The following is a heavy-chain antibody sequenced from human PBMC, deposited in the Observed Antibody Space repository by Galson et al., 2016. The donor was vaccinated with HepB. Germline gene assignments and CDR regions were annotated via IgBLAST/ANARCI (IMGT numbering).Heavy chain of an antibody. CDR3: VRGPYNSRGYSPFGFDS. J-gene: IGHJ4*02. CDR1: GFTLSSYG. D-gene: IGHD3-22*01. V-gene: IGHV3-30*03. Sequence: SLRLSCAAPGFTLSSYGMHWVRQAPGKGLEWVAVISYDGSKEKYADSVKGRFTISRDNSKNTLYLQMNRLRAEDTAVYYGVRGPYNSRGYSPFGFDSWGQGTLVTVSS. CDR2: ISYDGSKE.